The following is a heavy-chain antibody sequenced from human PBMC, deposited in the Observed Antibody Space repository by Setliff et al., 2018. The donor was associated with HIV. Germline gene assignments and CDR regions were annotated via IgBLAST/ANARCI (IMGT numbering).Heavy chain of an antibody. V-gene: IGHV1-18*01. CDR3: ARLEDYYDSSGYYYGLGDDY. J-gene: IGHJ4*02. CDR1: GYTFTSYG. CDR2: ISAYNGNT. Sequence: GASVKVSCKASGYTFTSYGISWVRQAPGQGLEWMGWISAYNGNTNYAQKLQGRVTMTTDTSTSTAYMELRSLRSDDTAVCYCARLEDYYDSSGYYYGLGDDYWGQGTLVTVSS. D-gene: IGHD3-22*01.